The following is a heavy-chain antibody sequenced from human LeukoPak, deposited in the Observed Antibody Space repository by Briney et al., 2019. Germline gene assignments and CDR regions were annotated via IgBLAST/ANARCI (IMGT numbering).Heavy chain of an antibody. J-gene: IGHJ6*03. Sequence: GGSLRLSCVGSGFMFSNYYMYWVRQAPGKGLVWVSRIKNAGIDTIYANSVKGRFTVSRDNAKNTVYLQMSSLRAEDTAVYYCAGGGYGHNMDVWGEGTTVTVSS. CDR1: GFMFSNYY. CDR3: AGGGYGHNMDV. V-gene: IGHV3-74*01. CDR2: IKNAGIDT. D-gene: IGHD3-10*01.